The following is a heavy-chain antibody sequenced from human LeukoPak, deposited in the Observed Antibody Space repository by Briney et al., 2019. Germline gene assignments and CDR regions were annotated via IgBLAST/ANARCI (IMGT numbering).Heavy chain of an antibody. D-gene: IGHD2-2*02. V-gene: IGHV1-18*01. J-gene: IGHJ4*02. CDR3: ARKIPSYCSSTSCYTYFDY. CDR2: ISAYNGNT. CDR1: GGTFSSYA. Sequence: ASVKVSCKASGGTFSSYAISWVRQAPGQGLEWMGWISAYNGNTNYAQKLQGRVTMITDTSTSTAYMELRSLRSDDTAVYYCARKIPSYCSSTSCYTYFDYWGQGTLVTVSS.